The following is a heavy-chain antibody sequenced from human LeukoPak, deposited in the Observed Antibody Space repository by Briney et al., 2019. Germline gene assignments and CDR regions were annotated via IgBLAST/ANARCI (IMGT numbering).Heavy chain of an antibody. CDR2: IYYSGST. V-gene: IGHV4-59*01. CDR1: GGSISSYY. Sequence: KASETLSLTCTVSGGSISSYYWSWIRQPPGKGLEWIGYIYYSGSTNYNPSLKSRVTISVDTSKNQFSLKLSSVTAADTAVYYCARGQIRMGYYYYYYGMDVWGQGTTVTVSS. D-gene: IGHD1-26*01. CDR3: ARGQIRMGYYYYYYGMDV. J-gene: IGHJ6*02.